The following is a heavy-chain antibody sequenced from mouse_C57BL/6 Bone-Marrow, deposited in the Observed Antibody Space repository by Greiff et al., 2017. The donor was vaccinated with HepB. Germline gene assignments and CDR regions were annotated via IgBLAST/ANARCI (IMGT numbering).Heavy chain of an antibody. D-gene: IGHD2-5*01. V-gene: IGHV1-69*01. CDR3: ARLYSNYEGIYYAMDY. Sequence: QVQLKQPGAELVMPGASVKLSCKASGYTFTSYWMHWVKQRPGQGLEWIGEIDPSDSYTNYNQKFKGKSTLTVDKSSSTAYMQLSSLTSEDSAVYYCARLYSNYEGIYYAMDYWGQGTSGTVSS. CDR2: IDPSDSYT. J-gene: IGHJ4*01. CDR1: GYTFTSYW.